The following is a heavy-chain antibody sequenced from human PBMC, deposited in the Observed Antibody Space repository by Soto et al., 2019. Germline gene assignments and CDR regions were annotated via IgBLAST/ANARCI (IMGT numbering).Heavy chain of an antibody. CDR3: ARLHCDSPNCVPLDP. CDR1: GGSISDDTYY. D-gene: IGHD2-2*01. CDR2: IYYSGTS. J-gene: IGHJ5*02. V-gene: IGHV4-39*01. Sequence: SETLSLTCTVSGGSISDDTYYWGWIRQPPGKGLEWIGSIYYSGTSSYNPSLKSRVTMSVDTSKKQLSLRLRSVTAADTAVYYCARLHCDSPNCVPLDPWGQGTLVTVSS.